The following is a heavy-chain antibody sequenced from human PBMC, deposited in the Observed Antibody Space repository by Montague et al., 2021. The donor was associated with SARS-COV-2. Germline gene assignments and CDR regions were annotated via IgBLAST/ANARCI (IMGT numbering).Heavy chain of an antibody. Sequence: SETLSLTCVVSHGSIKTIQWWSWVRQPPGKGLEWIGDISHGGTTKYNPSLKSRVTISVDKSKNEFSLKLISVSAADTAIYFCAREKETWSKQIYRYFDLWGRGTLVNVAS. J-gene: IGHJ2*01. CDR3: AREKETWSKQIYRYFDL. D-gene: IGHD2-8*01. CDR1: HGSIKTIQW. V-gene: IGHV4-4*02. CDR2: ISHGGTT.